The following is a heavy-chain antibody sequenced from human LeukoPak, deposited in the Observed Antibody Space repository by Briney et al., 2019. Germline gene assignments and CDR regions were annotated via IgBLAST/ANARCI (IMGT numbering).Heavy chain of an antibody. J-gene: IGHJ3*02. V-gene: IGHV3-74*01. Sequence: GGSLRLSCAASGFTFSSYWMHWVRQAPGKGLVWVSRINSDGSNRSYADSVKGRFTISRDNAKNTLDLQMNSLRAEDTAVYYCARAVATSWGASDIWGQGTMVTVSS. CDR3: ARAVATSWGASDI. D-gene: IGHD5-24*01. CDR2: INSDGSNR. CDR1: GFTFSSYW.